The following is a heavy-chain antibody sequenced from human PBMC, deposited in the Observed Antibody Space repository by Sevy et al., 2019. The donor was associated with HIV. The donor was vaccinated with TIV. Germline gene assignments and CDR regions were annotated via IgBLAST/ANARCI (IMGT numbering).Heavy chain of an antibody. V-gene: IGHV3-33*01. Sequence: GGSLRLSCAASGFTFSTYGMHWVRQAPGKGLEWVALIWFDGSNTYHTDSVKGRFTISREIAKNTLHFQMKSQRAEDTAVYYCARDLEFHDYGDHGPACMPDYWGQGTLVTVSS. CDR2: IWFDGSNT. CDR1: GFTFSTYG. D-gene: IGHD4-17*01. CDR3: ARDLEFHDYGDHGPACMPDY. J-gene: IGHJ4*02.